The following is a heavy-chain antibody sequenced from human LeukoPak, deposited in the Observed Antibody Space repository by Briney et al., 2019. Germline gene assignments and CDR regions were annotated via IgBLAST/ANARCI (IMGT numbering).Heavy chain of an antibody. CDR1: GASISGYY. CDR2: LHHSGNT. V-gene: IGHV4-59*01. D-gene: IGHD3-9*01. CDR3: ARIFEHPSGGFLFDF. J-gene: IGHJ4*02. Sequence: SETLSLSCTVSGASISGYYWSWIRQPPGKGPQWIGYLHHSGNTAYNPALKSRVTISGDRSNNHFALRLSSVTAADTAIYFCARIFEHPSGGFLFDFWGQGILVSVSS.